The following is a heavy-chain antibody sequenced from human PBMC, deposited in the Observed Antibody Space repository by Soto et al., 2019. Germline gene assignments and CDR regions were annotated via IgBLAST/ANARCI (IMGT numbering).Heavy chain of an antibody. V-gene: IGHV3-30*18. D-gene: IGHD3-9*01. J-gene: IGHJ6*01. CDR1: GFTFSSYG. Sequence: GGSLRLSCAASGFTFSSYGMHWVRQAPGKGLEWVAVISYDGSNKYYADSVKGRFTISRDNSKNTLYLQMNSLRAEDTAVYYCAKGILTGYINVYYYYGMDVWGQGTTVNVSS. CDR2: ISYDGSNK. CDR3: AKGILTGYINVYYYYGMDV.